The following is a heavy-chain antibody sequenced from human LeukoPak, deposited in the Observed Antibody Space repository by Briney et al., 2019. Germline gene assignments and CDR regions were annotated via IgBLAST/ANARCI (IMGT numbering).Heavy chain of an antibody. Sequence: GGSLRLSCAASGFTFSSYGMHWVRQAPGKGLEWVSYISSSSSTINYADSVKGRFTISRDNSKNTQSLQMNSLRAEDTAVYYCLGYCSGGNCYSGGYWGQGTLVTVSS. V-gene: IGHV3-48*01. CDR1: GFTFSSYG. D-gene: IGHD2-15*01. CDR3: LGYCSGGNCYSGGY. J-gene: IGHJ4*02. CDR2: ISSSSSTI.